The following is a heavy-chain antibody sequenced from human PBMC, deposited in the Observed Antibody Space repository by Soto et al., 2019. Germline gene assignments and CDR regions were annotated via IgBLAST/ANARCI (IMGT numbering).Heavy chain of an antibody. CDR1: GYTFTSYG. V-gene: IGHV1-18*01. Sequence: ASVKVSCKASGYTFTSYGISWVRQAPGQGLEWMGWISAYNGNTNYAQKLQGRVTMTTDTSTSTAYMELRSLRSDDTAVYYCARLMISCALDWFVSWGQGTLVTVSS. CDR3: ARLMISCALDWFVS. J-gene: IGHJ5*01. D-gene: IGHD2-2*01. CDR2: ISAYNGNT.